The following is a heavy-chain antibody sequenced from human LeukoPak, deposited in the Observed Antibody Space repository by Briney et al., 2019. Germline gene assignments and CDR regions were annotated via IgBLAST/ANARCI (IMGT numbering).Heavy chain of an antibody. V-gene: IGHV3-23*01. CDR3: AREVVVVPASIHADAFDI. CDR1: GFTFSIYA. J-gene: IGHJ3*02. Sequence: GGSLRLSCAASGFTFSIYAMSWVRQAPGKGLEWVSAIIGSGGSTYYADSVKDRFTISRDNSKNTLYLQMNSLRAEDTAVYYCAREVVVVPASIHADAFDIWGQGTMVTVSS. CDR2: IIGSGGST. D-gene: IGHD2-2*01.